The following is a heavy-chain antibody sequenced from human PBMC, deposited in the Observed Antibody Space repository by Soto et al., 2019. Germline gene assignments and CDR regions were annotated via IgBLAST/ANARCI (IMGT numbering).Heavy chain of an antibody. CDR2: INPSGGST. CDR3: ARGYHSSGFPPLVDY. V-gene: IGHV1-46*01. J-gene: IGHJ4*02. Sequence: QVQLVQSGAEVKKPGASVKVSCKASGYTFTSYYMHWVRQAPGQGLEWMGIINPSGGSTSYAQKFQGRVTMTRDTSTSTVYMGLSSLRSEDTAVYYCARGYHSSGFPPLVDYWGQGTLVTVSS. CDR1: GYTFTSYY. D-gene: IGHD3-22*01.